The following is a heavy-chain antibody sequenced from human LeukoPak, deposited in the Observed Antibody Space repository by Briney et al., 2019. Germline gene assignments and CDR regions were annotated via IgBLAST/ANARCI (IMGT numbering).Heavy chain of an antibody. J-gene: IGHJ5*02. CDR1: GYSFTSYW. Sequence: GESLKISCKGSGYSFTSYWIAWVRQMPGKGLEWMGIIYPGDSDTRYSPSFQGQVTISADKSISTAYLQWSSLQASDTAMYYCAKSVEMATILAFDPWGQGTLVTVSS. CDR2: IYPGDSDT. V-gene: IGHV5-51*01. CDR3: AKSVEMATILAFDP. D-gene: IGHD5-24*01.